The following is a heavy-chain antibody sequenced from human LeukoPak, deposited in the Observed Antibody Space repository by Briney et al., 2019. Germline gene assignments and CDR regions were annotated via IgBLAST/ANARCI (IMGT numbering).Heavy chain of an antibody. V-gene: IGHV4-4*02. CDR3: ARRLLYCSSTSCFEGWFDP. J-gene: IGHJ5*02. D-gene: IGHD2-2*01. Sequence: SETLSLTCAVSGGSISSSNWWSWVRQPPGKGPEWIGEIYHSGSTNYNPSLKSRVTISVDKSKSQFSLKLSSVTAADTAVYYCARRLLYCSSTSCFEGWFDPWGQGTLVTVSS. CDR2: IYHSGST. CDR1: GGSISSSNW.